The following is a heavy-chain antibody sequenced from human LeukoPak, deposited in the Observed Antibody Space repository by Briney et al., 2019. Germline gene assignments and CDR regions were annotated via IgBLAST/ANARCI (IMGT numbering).Heavy chain of an antibody. CDR1: GGSISSGGYS. V-gene: IGHV4-30-4*08. CDR2: IYYSGST. CDR3: ARVNHYGDYGNPLKFDY. D-gene: IGHD4-17*01. Sequence: SQTLSLTCAVSGGSISSGGYSWSWIRQPPGKGLEWIGYIYYSGSTYYNPSLKSRVTISVDTSKNQFSLKLSSVTAADTAVYYCARVNHYGDYGNPLKFDYWGQGTLVTVSS. J-gene: IGHJ4*02.